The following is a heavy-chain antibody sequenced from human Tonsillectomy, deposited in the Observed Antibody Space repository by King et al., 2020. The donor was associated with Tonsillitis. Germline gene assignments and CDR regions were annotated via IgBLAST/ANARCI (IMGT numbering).Heavy chain of an antibody. Sequence: QLVQSGAEVKKPGSSVKVSCKASGGTFTNYVITWVRQAPGQGLEWIGRIIPILGIANYAQKFQGRVTITADKSTSTAYMELSSLTSEDTAVYYCARSEKLSSYYFDYWGQGTLVTVSS. V-gene: IGHV1-69*04. J-gene: IGHJ4*02. D-gene: IGHD3-16*02. CDR3: ARSEKLSSYYFDY. CDR2: IIPILGIA. CDR1: GGTFTNYV.